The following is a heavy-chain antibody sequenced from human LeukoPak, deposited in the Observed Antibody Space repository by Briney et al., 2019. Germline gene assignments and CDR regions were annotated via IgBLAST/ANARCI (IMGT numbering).Heavy chain of an antibody. CDR2: INPSGGST. V-gene: IGHV1-46*01. CDR3: ARDRHGSGTYNYYGMDV. D-gene: IGHD3-10*01. Sequence: ASVKVSCKASGYTFTTYYMHWVRQAPGQGLEWMGIINPSGGSTSYAQKFQGRVTITRDTSTSTVYMEVSSLRSEDTAVYYCARDRHGSGTYNYYGMDVWGQGTPVTVSS. J-gene: IGHJ6*02. CDR1: GYTFTTYY.